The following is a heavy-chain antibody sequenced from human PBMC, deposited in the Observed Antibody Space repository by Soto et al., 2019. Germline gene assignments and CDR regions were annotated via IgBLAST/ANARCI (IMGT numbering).Heavy chain of an antibody. CDR2: IYQRGST. Sequence: QLQLQEFGSGLVKPSQTLSLTCAVSGGSISSGGYSWSWIRQPPGKGLEWIGYIYQRGSTSYNPSLKSRVTISVDRAKNQSSLKLSSVTAADTAVYYCARVPGPWGQGTLVTVSS. CDR3: ARVPGP. D-gene: IGHD7-27*01. CDR1: GGSISSGGYS. V-gene: IGHV4-30-2*01. J-gene: IGHJ5*02.